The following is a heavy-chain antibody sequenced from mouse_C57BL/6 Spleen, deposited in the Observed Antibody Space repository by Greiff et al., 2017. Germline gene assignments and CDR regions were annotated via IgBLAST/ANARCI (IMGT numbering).Heavy chain of an antibody. CDR2: ISSGSSTI. J-gene: IGHJ4*01. Sequence: DVHLVESGGGLVKPGGSLKLSCAASGFTFSDYGMHWVRQAPEKGLEWVAYISSGSSTIYYADTVKGRFTISRDNAKNTLFLQMTSLRSEETAMYYCATLTGTRAMDYWGQGTSVTVSS. D-gene: IGHD4-1*01. V-gene: IGHV5-17*01. CDR3: ATLTGTRAMDY. CDR1: GFTFSDYG.